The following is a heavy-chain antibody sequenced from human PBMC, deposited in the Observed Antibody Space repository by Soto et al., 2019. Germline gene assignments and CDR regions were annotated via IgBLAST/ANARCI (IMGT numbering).Heavy chain of an antibody. CDR3: ARLGRQRYYYYGMDV. Sequence: GESLKISCKGSGYSFTSYWIGWVRQMPGKGLEWMGIIYPGDSDTRYSPSFQGQVTISADKSISTAYLQWSSLKASDTAMYYCARLGRQRYYYYGMDVWGQGTTVTVSS. D-gene: IGHD6-6*01. J-gene: IGHJ6*02. CDR2: IYPGDSDT. CDR1: GYSFTSYW. V-gene: IGHV5-51*01.